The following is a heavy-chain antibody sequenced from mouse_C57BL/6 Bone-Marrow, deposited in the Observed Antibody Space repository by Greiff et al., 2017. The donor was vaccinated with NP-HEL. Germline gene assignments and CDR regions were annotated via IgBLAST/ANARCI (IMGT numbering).Heavy chain of an antibody. Sequence: EVQLQQSGPELVKPGASVKIPCKASGYTFTDYNMDWVKQSHGKSLEWIGDINPDNGGTIYNQKFKGKATLTVDKSSNTAYMELRSLTSEDTAVYYCARTLTTVAPFDYWGQGTTLTVSS. CDR2: INPDNGGT. V-gene: IGHV1-18*01. J-gene: IGHJ2*01. CDR1: GYTFTDYN. D-gene: IGHD1-1*01. CDR3: ARTLTTVAPFDY.